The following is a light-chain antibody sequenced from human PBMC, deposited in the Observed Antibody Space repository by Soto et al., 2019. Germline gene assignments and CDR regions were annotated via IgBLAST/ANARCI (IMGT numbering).Light chain of an antibody. Sequence: QSALTQPASVSGSPGQSITISCNGASSDVDGFGSVSWYKQYAGKAPQLIIYDVSNRPSGVSHRFSGSKSGNTASLTISGLQADDEGDYYCSSYTNIRTPVVFGGGTKLTVL. CDR3: SSYTNIRTPVV. CDR1: SSDVDGFGS. CDR2: DVS. J-gene: IGLJ2*01. V-gene: IGLV2-14*03.